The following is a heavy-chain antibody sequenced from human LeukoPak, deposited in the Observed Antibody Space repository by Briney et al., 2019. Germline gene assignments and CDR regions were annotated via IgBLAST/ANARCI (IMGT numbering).Heavy chain of an antibody. D-gene: IGHD3-10*01. CDR2: IYYSGST. J-gene: IGHJ5*02. CDR3: AXXXXWFGELYWFDP. V-gene: IGHV4-59*01. Sequence: SXXSIXXXYWSWIRQPPGKGLEWIGYIYYSGSTNYNPSLKSRVTISVDTSKNQFSLKLSSVTTADTAVYYCAXXXXWFGELYWFDPWGQGTLVTVSS. CDR1: XXSIXXXY.